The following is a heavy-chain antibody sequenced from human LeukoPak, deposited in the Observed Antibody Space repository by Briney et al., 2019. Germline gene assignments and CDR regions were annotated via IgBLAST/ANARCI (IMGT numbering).Heavy chain of an antibody. CDR1: GFTFSSYW. D-gene: IGHD3-22*01. CDR3: ARGQDYYDSSGYDDY. J-gene: IGHJ4*02. Sequence: GGSLRLSCAASGFTFSSYWMSWVRQAPGKGLEWVANINQDGSEKYYVDSVKGRFTISRDNSKNSLYLQMNSLRAEDTAVYYCARGQDYYDSSGYDDYWGQGTLVTVSS. CDR2: INQDGSEK. V-gene: IGHV3-7*04.